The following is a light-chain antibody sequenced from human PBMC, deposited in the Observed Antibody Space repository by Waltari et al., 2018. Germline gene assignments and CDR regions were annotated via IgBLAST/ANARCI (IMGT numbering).Light chain of an antibody. CDR2: VNSDGSH. V-gene: IGLV4-69*01. CDR1: SGHNSNV. Sequence: QLVLTQSPSASASLGASVQLPCTLRSGHNSNVIAWHQQQAEKGPRYLRKVNSDGSHSKGDKIPDRFSGSSSGAERYLTISNLQSEDEADYYCQTGGHGTWVFGGGTKLTVL. CDR3: QTGGHGTWV. J-gene: IGLJ3*02.